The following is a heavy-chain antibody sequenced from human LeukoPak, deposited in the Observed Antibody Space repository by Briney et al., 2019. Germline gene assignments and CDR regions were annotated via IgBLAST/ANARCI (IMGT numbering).Heavy chain of an antibody. CDR2: IYYTGTT. V-gene: IGHV4-4*07. Sequence: PSETLSLTCTVSGASISGYFWTWLRRPAGKGLQWIGRIYYTGTTDFNPSLRSRVTMSIDTSANQFSLKLNSVTAADTAVYFCAGGGLIGSAVSYYGLDVWGQGTTVTVSS. J-gene: IGHJ6*02. D-gene: IGHD1-20*01. CDR3: AGGGLIGSAVSYYGLDV. CDR1: GASISGYF.